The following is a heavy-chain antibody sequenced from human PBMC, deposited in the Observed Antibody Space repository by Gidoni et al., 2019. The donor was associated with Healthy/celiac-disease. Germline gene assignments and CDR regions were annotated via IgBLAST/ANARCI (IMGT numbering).Heavy chain of an antibody. Sequence: QVQLVQSGAEVKKPGSSVKVSCKASGGTFSSYAISWVRQAPGQGLEWMGGIIPIFGTANYAQKFQGRVTITADESTSTAYMELSSLRSEDTAVYYCARASYYDFWTPQGETYYYYYMDVWGKGTTVTVSS. D-gene: IGHD3-3*01. CDR3: ARASYYDFWTPQGETYYYYYMDV. CDR2: IIPIFGTA. CDR1: GGTFSSYA. J-gene: IGHJ6*03. V-gene: IGHV1-69*01.